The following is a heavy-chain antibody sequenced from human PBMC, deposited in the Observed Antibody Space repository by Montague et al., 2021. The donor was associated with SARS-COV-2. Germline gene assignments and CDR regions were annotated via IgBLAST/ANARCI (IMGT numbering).Heavy chain of an antibody. Sequence: SLRLSCAASGFNFDEYGMNWVRQAPGKGLEWVSCINCNGGSICYXDSVKGRFTISRDNAKNSLYLQMNSLRAEDTALYYCARGNYDILTRYYSRDYYYGMDVWGQGTTVTVSS. CDR3: ARGNYDILTRYYSRDYYYGMDV. D-gene: IGHD3-9*01. J-gene: IGHJ6*02. CDR1: GFNFDEYG. CDR2: INCNGGSI. V-gene: IGHV3-20*04.